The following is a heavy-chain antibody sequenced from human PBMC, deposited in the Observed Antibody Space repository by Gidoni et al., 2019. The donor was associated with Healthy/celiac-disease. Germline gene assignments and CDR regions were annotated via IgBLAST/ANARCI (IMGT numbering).Heavy chain of an antibody. J-gene: IGHJ4*02. Sequence: EVQLVESGGGLVQPGRSLRLSCAASGFTFDDYAMHWFREAPGKGLGWVSGISWNSGSIGYADSVKGRFTISRDNAKNSMYLQMNSLRAEDTALYYCAKGILGGYSYGFDYWGQGTLVTVSS. V-gene: IGHV3-9*01. CDR2: ISWNSGSI. D-gene: IGHD5-18*01. CDR3: AKGILGGYSYGFDY. CDR1: GFTFDDYA.